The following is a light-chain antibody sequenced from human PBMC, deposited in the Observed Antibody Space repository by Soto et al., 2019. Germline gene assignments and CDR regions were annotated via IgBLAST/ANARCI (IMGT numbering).Light chain of an antibody. J-gene: IGLJ2*01. Sequence: QSALTQPASVSGSPGQSITISCTGTTSDVGNYNFVSWYQHHPGKAPKLIIYEVSRRPTGISSRFSGSKSGNTASLTISGLRAEDEADYFCSSYTTWNTSIFGGGTKLTVL. CDR3: SSYTTWNTSI. V-gene: IGLV2-14*01. CDR1: TSDVGNYNF. CDR2: EVS.